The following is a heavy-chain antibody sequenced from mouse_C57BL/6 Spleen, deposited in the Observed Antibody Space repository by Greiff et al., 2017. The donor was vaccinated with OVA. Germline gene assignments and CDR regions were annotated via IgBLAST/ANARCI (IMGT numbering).Heavy chain of an antibody. CDR2: INPGSGGS. CDR3: ARRYYGSSYFDV. D-gene: IGHD1-1*01. V-gene: IGHV1-54*01. J-gene: IGHJ1*03. Sequence: QVQLQQSGAELVRPGTSVKVSCKASGYAFTNYLIEWVKQRPGQGLEWIGVINPGSGGSNYNEKFKGKATLTADKSSSTAYMQLSSLTSEDSAVYFCARRYYGSSYFDVWGTGTTVTVSS. CDR1: GYAFTNYL.